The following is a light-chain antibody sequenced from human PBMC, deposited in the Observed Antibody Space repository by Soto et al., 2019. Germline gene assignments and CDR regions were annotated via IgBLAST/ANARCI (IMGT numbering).Light chain of an antibody. Sequence: QSVLTQPPSVSGAPGQRITISCTGSNSNIGAGYDVHWYQQLPGTAPKLLIFRNTNRPSGVPDRFSGSKSGTSASLAITGLQAEDEAEYFCQSFDSGLTGFVFGPGTKVTVL. CDR3: QSFDSGLTGFV. CDR1: NSNIGAGYD. J-gene: IGLJ1*01. V-gene: IGLV1-40*01. CDR2: RNT.